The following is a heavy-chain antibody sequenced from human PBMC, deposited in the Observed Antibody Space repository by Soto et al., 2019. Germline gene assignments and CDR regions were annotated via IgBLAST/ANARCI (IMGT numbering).Heavy chain of an antibody. CDR1: GGSISSIDW. Sequence: QVQVQESGPGLLKPSGTLSLTCAVSGGSISSIDWWSWVRQPPGKGLEWIGEIHQSGSTHYNPSLQSRVTISVDISKNQLSLSLTSVTAADTAVYYCVRAGGSEPKVYWGQGTQVTVSS. CDR3: VRAGGSEPKVY. V-gene: IGHV4-4*02. CDR2: IHQSGST. J-gene: IGHJ4*02. D-gene: IGHD5-12*01.